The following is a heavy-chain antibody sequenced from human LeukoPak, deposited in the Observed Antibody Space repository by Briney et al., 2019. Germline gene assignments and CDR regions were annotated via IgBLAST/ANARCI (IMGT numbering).Heavy chain of an antibody. D-gene: IGHD6-19*01. J-gene: IGHJ4*02. Sequence: PSETLSLTRSVTGTSMSNSYWSWIRQPAGKGLEWIGHIQDRGSTIYNPSLGSRLTMSLDTPKNQFSLKLNSVTAADTAVYYCTRGQWLDVWDFWGQGTLVTVSS. V-gene: IGHV4-4*07. CDR1: GTSMSNSY. CDR3: TRGQWLDVWDF. CDR2: IQDRGST.